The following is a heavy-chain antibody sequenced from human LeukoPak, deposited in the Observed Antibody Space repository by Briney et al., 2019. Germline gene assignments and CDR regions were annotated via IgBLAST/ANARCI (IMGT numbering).Heavy chain of an antibody. J-gene: IGHJ6*02. Sequence: ASVKVSCKASGYTFTSYYMHWVRQAPGQGLEWMGWISAYNGNTNYAQKLQGRVTMTTDTSTSTAYMELRSLRSDDTAVYYCAKDLAAAPGMDVWGQGTTVTVSS. CDR2: ISAYNGNT. CDR1: GYTFTSYY. D-gene: IGHD6-13*01. CDR3: AKDLAAAPGMDV. V-gene: IGHV1-18*04.